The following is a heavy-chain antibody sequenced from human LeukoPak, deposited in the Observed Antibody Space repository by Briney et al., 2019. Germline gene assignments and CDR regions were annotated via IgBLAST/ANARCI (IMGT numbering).Heavy chain of an antibody. Sequence: IPSETLSLTCAVYGESFSGFQWSWIRQPPGKGLEWIGEINHSGSTNYSTSLKSRVTISVDTSKNQFSLKLSSVTAADTAVYYCARTRGRITMVRGVITMSYYMDVWGKGTTVTISS. D-gene: IGHD3-10*01. J-gene: IGHJ6*03. CDR1: GESFSGFQ. CDR2: INHSGST. CDR3: ARTRGRITMVRGVITMSYYMDV. V-gene: IGHV4-34*01.